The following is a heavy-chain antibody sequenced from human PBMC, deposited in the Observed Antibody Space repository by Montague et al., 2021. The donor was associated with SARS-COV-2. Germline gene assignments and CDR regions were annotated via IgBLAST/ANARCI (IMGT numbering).Heavy chain of an antibody. Sequence: SETLSLTCTVSGGSISSYYWSWIRQPPVKGLEWIGYIYYSGSTNYNPSLKSRVTISVDTSKNQFSLKLSSVTAADTAVYYCASQVPDFWSGIDYWGQGTLVTVSS. J-gene: IGHJ4*02. CDR2: IYYSGST. CDR1: GGSISSYY. D-gene: IGHD3-3*01. V-gene: IGHV4-59*01. CDR3: ASQVPDFWSGIDY.